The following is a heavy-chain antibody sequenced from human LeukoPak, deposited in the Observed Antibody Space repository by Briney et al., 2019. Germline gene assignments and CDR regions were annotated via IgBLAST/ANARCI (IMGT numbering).Heavy chain of an antibody. CDR3: ARDQRFYDSRVY. CDR1: GDSITTTNYY. D-gene: IGHD3-22*01. V-gene: IGHV4-39*07. CDR2: IFYSGST. J-gene: IGHJ4*02. Sequence: PSETLSLTCTVSGDSITTTNYYWGWIRQPPGKGLEWIGNIFYSGSTYYSPSLKSRVTISVDTSKNQFSLKLSSVTAADTAVYYCARDQRFYDSRVYWGQGTLVTVSS.